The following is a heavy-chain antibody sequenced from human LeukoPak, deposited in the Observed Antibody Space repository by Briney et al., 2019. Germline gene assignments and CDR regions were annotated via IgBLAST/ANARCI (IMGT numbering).Heavy chain of an antibody. J-gene: IGHJ6*03. V-gene: IGHV3-74*01. CDR2: INSDWSCT. D-gene: IGHD1-26*01. CDR1: GFTFDDYA. CDR3: ARSSTHSGSYYYHYYYYYYMDV. Sequence: GGSLRLSCAASGFTFDDYAMHWVRQAPGKGLVWVSRINSDWSCTSYAYSVKGRFTISRDNAKNTLYLQMNSLRAEDTAVYYCARSSTHSGSYYYHYYYYYYMDVWGKGTTVTVSS.